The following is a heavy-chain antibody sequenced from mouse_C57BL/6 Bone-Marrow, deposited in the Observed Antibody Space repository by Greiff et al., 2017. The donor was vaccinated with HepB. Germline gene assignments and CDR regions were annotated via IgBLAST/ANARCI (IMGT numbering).Heavy chain of an antibody. Sequence: QVQLQQPGAELVMPGASVKLSCKASGYTFTSYWMHWVKQRPGQGLEWIGEIDPSDSYTNYNQKFKGKSTLTVDKSSSTAYMQLSSLTSEDAAVYYCARWEWSLYYFDYGGQGTTLTVSS. CDR2: IDPSDSYT. D-gene: IGHD1-1*02. V-gene: IGHV1-69*01. CDR1: GYTFTSYW. CDR3: ARWEWSLYYFDY. J-gene: IGHJ2*01.